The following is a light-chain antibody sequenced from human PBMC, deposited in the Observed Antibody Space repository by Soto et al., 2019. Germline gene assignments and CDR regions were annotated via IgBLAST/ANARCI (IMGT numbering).Light chain of an antibody. J-gene: IGLJ2*01. V-gene: IGLV2-18*01. CDR2: EIS. CDR3: SLYTSSSVV. Sequence: QSALTQPPSVSGSPGQSVTISCTGTSSDVGSYNRVSWYQQPPGTAPKLMIYEISNRPSGVPDRFSGSKSGNTASLTISGLQAEDEADYYCSLYTSSSVVFDGGTKLTVL. CDR1: SSDVGSYNR.